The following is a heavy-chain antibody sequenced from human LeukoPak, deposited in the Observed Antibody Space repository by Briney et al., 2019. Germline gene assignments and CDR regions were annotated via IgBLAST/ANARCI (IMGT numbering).Heavy chain of an antibody. Sequence: GASVKVSCKASGYTFTGYYMQWVRQAPGQGLEWMGWINPNSGGTNYAQKFQGRVTMTRDTSISTAYMELSRLRFDDTAVYYCARYIAAADADALDIWGQGTMVTVSS. CDR2: INPNSGGT. J-gene: IGHJ3*02. CDR3: ARYIAAADADALDI. CDR1: GYTFTGYY. D-gene: IGHD6-13*01. V-gene: IGHV1-2*02.